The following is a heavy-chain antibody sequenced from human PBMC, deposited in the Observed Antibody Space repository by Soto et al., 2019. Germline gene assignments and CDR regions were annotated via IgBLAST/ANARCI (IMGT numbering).Heavy chain of an antibody. CDR2: ISAYNGNT. CDR3: AISPEEQQLVPDAFDI. J-gene: IGHJ3*02. CDR1: GYTFTSYG. V-gene: IGHV1-18*01. Sequence: ASVKISCKASGYTFTSYGISWVRQAPGQGLEWMGWISAYNGNTNYAQKLQGRVTMTTDTSTSTAYMELRSLRSDDTAVYYCAISPEEQQLVPDAFDIWGQGTMVTVSS. D-gene: IGHD6-13*01.